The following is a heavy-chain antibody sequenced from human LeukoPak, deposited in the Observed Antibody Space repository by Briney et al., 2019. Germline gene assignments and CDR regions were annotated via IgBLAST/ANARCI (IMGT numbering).Heavy chain of an antibody. J-gene: IGHJ6*02. V-gene: IGHV4-34*01. D-gene: IGHD3-9*01. CDR1: GGSFSGYY. CDR2: INHSGST. Sequence: PSETLSLTCAVYGGSFSGYYWSWIRQPPGKGLEWIGEINHSGSTNYNPSLKSRVTISVDTSKNQFSLKLSSVTAADTAVYYCARMSGNWYYYGMDVWGQGTTVTVSS. CDR3: ARMSGNWYYYGMDV.